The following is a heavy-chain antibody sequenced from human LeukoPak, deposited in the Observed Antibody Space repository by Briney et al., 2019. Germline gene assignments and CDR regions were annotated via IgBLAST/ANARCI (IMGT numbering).Heavy chain of an antibody. CDR2: IKPDGSEK. Sequence: GGSLRLSCAASGFTFSGYWMSWVRQAPGKGLEWVANIKPDGSEKFSVDSVKGRFTISRANAKNSLYLQMNSLRAEDTAVYYCARGDFDSGSYNDAFDIWGQGTMVTVS. V-gene: IGHV3-7*01. J-gene: IGHJ3*02. CDR1: GFTFSGYW. CDR3: ARGDFDSGSYNDAFDI. D-gene: IGHD1-26*01.